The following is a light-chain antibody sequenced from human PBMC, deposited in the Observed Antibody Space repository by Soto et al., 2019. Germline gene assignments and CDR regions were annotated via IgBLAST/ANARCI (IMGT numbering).Light chain of an antibody. V-gene: IGKV1-33*01. CDR3: QQYSNLIT. CDR1: QDVSNY. J-gene: IGKJ5*01. CDR2: DAS. Sequence: DIQMTQSTSPLSASVGDRFTITCQASQDVSNYLNWYQQKLGKAPKLLIYDASNLETGVPSRFSGSGSGTYFSFTISSLQPEDFATYYCQQYSNLITVGQGARLAIK.